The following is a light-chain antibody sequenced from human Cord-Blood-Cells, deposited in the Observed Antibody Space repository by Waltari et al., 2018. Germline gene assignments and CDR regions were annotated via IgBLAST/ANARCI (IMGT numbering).Light chain of an antibody. CDR2: KGS. CDR1: SSDVGSYNL. J-gene: IGLJ3*02. CDR3: CSYAGSSTV. Sequence: QSALTQPASVSGSPGQSITISCTGTSSDVGSYNLVSWYQQHPGKAPKLMVYKGSKRPCGVSSRFSGSKSGNTASLTISGLQAEDEADYCCCSYAGSSTVFGGGTKLTVL. V-gene: IGLV2-23*01.